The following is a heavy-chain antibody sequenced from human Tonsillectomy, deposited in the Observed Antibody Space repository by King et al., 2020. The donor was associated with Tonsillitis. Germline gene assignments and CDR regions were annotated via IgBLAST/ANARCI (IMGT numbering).Heavy chain of an antibody. CDR3: ARDHSYDILTGYYSPYYYYGMDV. Sequence: VQLVEAGGGLVQPGGSLRLSCAASGFTFSSDWMHWVRQAPGKGLVWVSRINSDGSSTSYADSVKGRVTISRDNAKNTLYLQMNSLRAEDTAVYYCARDHSYDILTGYYSPYYYYGMDVWGQGTTVTVSS. CDR1: GFTFSSDW. J-gene: IGHJ6*02. D-gene: IGHD3-9*01. V-gene: IGHV3-74*01. CDR2: INSDGSST.